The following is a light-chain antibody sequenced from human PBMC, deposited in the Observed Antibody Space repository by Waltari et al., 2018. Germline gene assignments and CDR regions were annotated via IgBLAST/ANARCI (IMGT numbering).Light chain of an antibody. CDR2: WAS. J-gene: IGKJ4*01. CDR1: XSVLYSSNNKNY. V-gene: IGKV4-1*01. CDR3: QQYYSTPLT. Sequence: IVMTQXPDXLAVSXXXXAXIXXKSXXSVLYSSNNKNYLAWYQQKPGQPPKLLIYWASTRESGVPDRFSGSGSGTDFTLTISSLQAEDVAVYYCQQYYSTPLTFGGGTKVEIK.